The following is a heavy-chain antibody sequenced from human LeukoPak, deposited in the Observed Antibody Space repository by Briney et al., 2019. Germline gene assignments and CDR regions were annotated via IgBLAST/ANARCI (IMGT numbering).Heavy chain of an antibody. CDR2: IYHSGST. Sequence: SGTLSLTCAVSGGSISSSNWWSWVRQPPGKGLEWIGEIYHSGSTNYNPSLKSRVTISVDKSENQFSLKLSSVTAADTAVYYCARDGIVGADTDAFDIWGQGTMVTVSS. D-gene: IGHD1-26*01. V-gene: IGHV4-4*02. J-gene: IGHJ3*02. CDR1: GGSISSSNW. CDR3: ARDGIVGADTDAFDI.